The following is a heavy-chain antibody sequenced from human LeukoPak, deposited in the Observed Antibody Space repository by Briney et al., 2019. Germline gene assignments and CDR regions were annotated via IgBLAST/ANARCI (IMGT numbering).Heavy chain of an antibody. CDR2: KWYDGSNK. CDR1: GFTFSSYG. Sequence: GGSLRLSCAASGFTFSSYGMHWVRQAPGKGLEWVAVKWYDGSNKYYADSVKGRFTISRDNSKNTLYLQMNSLRAEDTAVYYCAKSGGVGAFFDYWGQGTLVTVSS. V-gene: IGHV3-33*06. CDR3: AKSGGVGAFFDY. J-gene: IGHJ4*02. D-gene: IGHD1-26*01.